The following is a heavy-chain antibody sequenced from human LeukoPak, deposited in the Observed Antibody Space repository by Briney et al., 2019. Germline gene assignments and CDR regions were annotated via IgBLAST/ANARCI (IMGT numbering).Heavy chain of an antibody. Sequence: SETLSLTCTVSGGSISSYYWGWIRQAPGKGLEWIGSMYYSGNTYYNPSLKSRVTISVDTSQNQFSLKLSSVTAADTAVYYCARERYYYDTTSEGNYWGQGTLVTVSS. CDR2: MYYSGNT. D-gene: IGHD3-22*01. CDR1: GGSISSYY. V-gene: IGHV4-39*01. CDR3: ARERYYYDTTSEGNY. J-gene: IGHJ4*02.